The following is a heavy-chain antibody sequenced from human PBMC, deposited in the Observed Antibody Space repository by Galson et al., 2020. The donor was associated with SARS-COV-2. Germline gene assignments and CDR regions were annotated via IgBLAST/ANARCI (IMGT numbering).Heavy chain of an antibody. Sequence: SETLPLTCTVSGGSIRSYYWSWIRQSPGKGLEWIGYVYYTGTTKYNPSLESRVTMSVETSKDQFSLKLKSVTAVDTAGYFCAREEYYYETAGAPSIAFDICGQGTMVTVSS. J-gene: IGHJ3*02. CDR3: AREEYYYETAGAPSIAFDI. CDR2: VYYTGTT. CDR1: GGSIRSYY. D-gene: IGHD3-22*01. V-gene: IGHV4-59*01.